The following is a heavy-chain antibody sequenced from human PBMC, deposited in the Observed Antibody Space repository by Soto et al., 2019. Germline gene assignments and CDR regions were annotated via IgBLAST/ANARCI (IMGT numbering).Heavy chain of an antibody. V-gene: IGHV4-59*05. J-gene: IGHJ6*02. CDR1: GGSISTYY. Sequence: SETLSLTCTVSGGSISTYYWNWIRQPPGQGLEWIGSIYYSGSTYYNPSLKSRVTISVDTSKNQFSLKLSSVTAADTAVYYCARDSSSWNYYYYGMDVWGQGTTVTVSS. D-gene: IGHD6-13*01. CDR2: IYYSGST. CDR3: ARDSSSWNYYYYGMDV.